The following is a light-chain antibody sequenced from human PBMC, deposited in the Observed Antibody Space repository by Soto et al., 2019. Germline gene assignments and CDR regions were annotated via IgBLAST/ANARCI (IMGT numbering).Light chain of an antibody. J-gene: IGKJ2*01. CDR3: QQRSNWPPLYT. Sequence: EIVLTQSPATLSLSPGERATLSCRASQSVSTYLAWYQHKPGQAPRLLIYDASNRAPGIPARFSGSGSGTDFTLTISSLEPEDFAVYYCQQRSNWPPLYTFGQGTKVEIK. V-gene: IGKV3-11*01. CDR2: DAS. CDR1: QSVSTY.